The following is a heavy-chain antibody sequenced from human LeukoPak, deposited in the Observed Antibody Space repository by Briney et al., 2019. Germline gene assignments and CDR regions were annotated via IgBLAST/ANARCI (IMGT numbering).Heavy chain of an antibody. V-gene: IGHV1-69*05. CDR2: ITPIFGTA. CDR3: ARGGWELLVQEY. CDR1: GGTFSSYA. D-gene: IGHD1-26*01. J-gene: IGHJ4*02. Sequence: SVKVSCKASGGTFSSYAISWVRQAPGQGLEWMGGITPIFGTANYAQEFQGRVTMTTDTSTSTAYMELRSLRSDDTAVYYCARGGWELLVQEYWGQGTLVTVSS.